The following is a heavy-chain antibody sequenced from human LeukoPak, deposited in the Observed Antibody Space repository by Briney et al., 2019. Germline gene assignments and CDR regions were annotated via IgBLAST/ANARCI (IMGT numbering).Heavy chain of an antibody. J-gene: IGHJ4*02. Sequence: ASVKVSCKASGYTFTSYGISRVRQAPGQGLQWMGWISAYNGNTDYAQKLQGRGTMTTDTTTSTAYMPLRRLRSDDTAVYYCARDNYGDPRDYWGQGTLVTASS. D-gene: IGHD4-17*01. CDR2: ISAYNGNT. V-gene: IGHV1-18*01. CDR3: ARDNYGDPRDY. CDR1: GYTFTSYG.